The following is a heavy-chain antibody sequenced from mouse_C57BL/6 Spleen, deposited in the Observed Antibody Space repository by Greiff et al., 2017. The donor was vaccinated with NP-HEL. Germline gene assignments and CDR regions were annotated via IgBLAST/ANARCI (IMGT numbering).Heavy chain of an antibody. D-gene: IGHD1-1*01. J-gene: IGHJ2*01. CDR3: ARVTTVVATRDFDY. CDR1: GYTFTSYW. V-gene: IGHV1-50*01. Sequence: QVQLQQPGAELVKPGASVKLSCKASGYTFTSYWMQWVKQRPGQGLEWIGEIDPSDSYTNYNQKFKGKATLTVDTSSSTAYMQLSSLTSEDSAVYYCARVTTVVATRDFDYWGQGTTLTVSS. CDR2: IDPSDSYT.